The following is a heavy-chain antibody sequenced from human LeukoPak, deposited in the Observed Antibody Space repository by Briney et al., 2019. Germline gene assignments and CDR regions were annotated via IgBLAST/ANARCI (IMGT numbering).Heavy chain of an antibody. V-gene: IGHV3-30*04. CDR2: ISYDGSNK. Sequence: GGSLRLSCAASGCTFSSYGMHWVRQAPGKGLEWVAVISYDGSNKYYADSVKGRFTISRDNSKNTLYLQMNSLRAEDTAVYYSARAHRPPYSDFWSGYYWFDYWGQGTLVTVSS. J-gene: IGHJ4*02. CDR1: GCTFSSYG. D-gene: IGHD3-3*01. CDR3: ARAHRPPYSDFWSGYYWFDY.